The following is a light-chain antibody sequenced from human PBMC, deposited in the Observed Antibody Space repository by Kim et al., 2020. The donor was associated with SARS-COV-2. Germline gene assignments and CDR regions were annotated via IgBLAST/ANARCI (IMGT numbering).Light chain of an antibody. CDR2: GRN. CDR1: SLRSYY. J-gene: IGLJ1*01. CDR3: NSRDSTGKRWV. V-gene: IGLV3-19*01. Sequence: ALGQTVKITCQGDSLRSYYANWYQQKPGQAPILVIYGRNNRPSGIPDRFSGSSSVNTASLTITGAQAEDEADYYCNSRDSTGKRWVFGTGTKVTVL.